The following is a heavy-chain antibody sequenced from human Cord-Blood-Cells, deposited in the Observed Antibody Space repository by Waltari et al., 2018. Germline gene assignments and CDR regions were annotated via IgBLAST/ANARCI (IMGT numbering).Heavy chain of an antibody. D-gene: IGHD2-2*01. J-gene: IGHJ6*02. CDR2: INPNSGGT. CDR3: ASSSWGCSSTSCYGSDVYYYGMDV. CDR1: GYTFTGYY. V-gene: IGHV1-2*06. Sequence: QVQLVQSGAEVKKPGASVKVSCKASGYTFTGYYMHWVRLAPGQGLEWMGRINPNSGGTNYAQKFQGRVTMTRDTSISTAYMELSRLRSDDTAVYYCASSSWGCSSTSCYGSDVYYYGMDVWGQGTTVTVSS.